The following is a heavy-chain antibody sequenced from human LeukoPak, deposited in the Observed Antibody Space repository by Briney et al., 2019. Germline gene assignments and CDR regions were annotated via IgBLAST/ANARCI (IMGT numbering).Heavy chain of an antibody. J-gene: IGHJ5*02. Sequence: SETLSLTCTVSGGSISSSSYYWGWIRQPPGKGLEWIGSIYYSGSTYYNPSLKSRVTISVDTSKNQFSLKLSSVTAADTAVYYCARDPEASVWSHPRHNWFDPWGQGTLVTVSS. CDR3: ARDPEASVWSHPRHNWFDP. D-gene: IGHD1-14*01. CDR2: IYYSGST. V-gene: IGHV4-39*07. CDR1: GGSISSSSYY.